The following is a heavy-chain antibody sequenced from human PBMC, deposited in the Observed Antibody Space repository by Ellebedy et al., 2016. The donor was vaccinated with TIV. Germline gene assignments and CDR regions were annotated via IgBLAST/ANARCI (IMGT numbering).Heavy chain of an antibody. Sequence: GESLKISCAASGFTFSSYSMNWVRQAPGKGLEWVSSISSDSSYIYYADSVKGRFTISRDNAKNTVYLQMNSLRVEDTAVYYCVQDSTTPGWGQGTLVTVSS. V-gene: IGHV3-21*01. CDR1: GFTFSSYS. D-gene: IGHD2-2*01. J-gene: IGHJ4*02. CDR3: VQDSTTPG. CDR2: ISSDSSYI.